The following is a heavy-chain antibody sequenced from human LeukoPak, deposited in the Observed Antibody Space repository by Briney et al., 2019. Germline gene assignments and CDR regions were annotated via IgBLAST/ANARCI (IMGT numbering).Heavy chain of an antibody. CDR3: ARDGYSGNDGL. CDR1: GGSISSYY. Sequence: PSETLSLTCTVSGGSISSYYWSWIRQPPGKGLEWIGYIYHSGSTKYNPSLKSRVTISVDTSKNQFSLKLSSVTAADTAVYYCARDGYSGNDGLWGQGTLVTVSS. V-gene: IGHV4-59*01. CDR2: IYHSGST. D-gene: IGHD5-12*01. J-gene: IGHJ4*02.